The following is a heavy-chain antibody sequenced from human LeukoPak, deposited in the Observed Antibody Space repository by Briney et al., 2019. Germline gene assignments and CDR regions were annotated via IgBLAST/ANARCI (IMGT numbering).Heavy chain of an antibody. V-gene: IGHV3-74*01. CDR1: GFISRNYW. CDR2: IKGDGSRT. CDR3: GRDVHDAAADN. J-gene: IGHJ4*02. D-gene: IGHD6-13*01. Sequence: GGSLRISCVASGFISRNYWMHGVRGAAGCGLYCVSRIKGDGSRTNYADSVKGRFSISRDNAKNTLYLQMNSLGAEDTAVYYCGRDVHDAAADNWGQGTLVTVSS.